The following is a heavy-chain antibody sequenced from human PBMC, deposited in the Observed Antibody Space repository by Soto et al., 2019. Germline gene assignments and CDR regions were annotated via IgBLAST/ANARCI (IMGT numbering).Heavy chain of an antibody. J-gene: IGHJ6*02. CDR3: ARHVPYCSDTSHCAYGMDV. CDR1: GGSISSYY. D-gene: IGHD2-2*01. Sequence: PSETLSLTCTVSGGSISSYYWSWIRQPPGKGLEWIGYIYYSGSTNYNPSLKSRVTISVYTSKNQFSLKLSSVTAADTAVYYCARHVPYCSDTSHCAYGMDVWGQGTTVTVSS. CDR2: IYYSGST. V-gene: IGHV4-59*08.